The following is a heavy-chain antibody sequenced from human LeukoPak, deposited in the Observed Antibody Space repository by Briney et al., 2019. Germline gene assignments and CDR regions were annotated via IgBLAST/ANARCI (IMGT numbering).Heavy chain of an antibody. J-gene: IGHJ6*03. Sequence: SETLSLTCAVSSYSMSSGNYWGWIRPPPGKGLEWIGSIHHSGRTYYNPSLKSRVTISVDTSKDQFSLKLSSVTAADTAVYYCARDLARESYFYYMDVWGKGTTVTVSS. CDR2: IHHSGRT. CDR3: ARDLARESYFYYMDV. V-gene: IGHV4-38-2*02. CDR1: SYSMSSGNY.